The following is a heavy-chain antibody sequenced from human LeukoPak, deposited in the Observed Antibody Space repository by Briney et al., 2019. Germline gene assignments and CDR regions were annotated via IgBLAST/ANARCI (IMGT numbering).Heavy chain of an antibody. V-gene: IGHV4-4*07. Sequence: PSETLSLTCTVSGGSISSYYWSWIRQPAGKGLEWIGRIYTSGSTNYNPSLKSRATMSVDTSKNQFSLKLSSVTAADTAVYYCAREGNDFWSGYYHYYYYMDVWGKGTTVTVSS. J-gene: IGHJ6*03. CDR3: AREGNDFWSGYYHYYYYMDV. CDR2: IYTSGST. CDR1: GGSISSYY. D-gene: IGHD3-3*01.